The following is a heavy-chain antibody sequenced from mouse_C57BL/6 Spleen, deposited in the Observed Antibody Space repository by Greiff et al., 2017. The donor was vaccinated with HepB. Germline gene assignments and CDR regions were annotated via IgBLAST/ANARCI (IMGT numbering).Heavy chain of an antibody. CDR2: INPNNGGT. J-gene: IGHJ4*01. Sequence: EVQLQQSGPELVKPGASVKISCKASGYTFTDYYMNWVKQSHGKSLEWIGDINPNNGGTSYNQKFKGKATLTVDKSSSTAYMELRSLTSEDSAVYYCANEATGNYPYYAMDYWGQGTSVTVSS. V-gene: IGHV1-26*01. D-gene: IGHD2-1*01. CDR1: GYTFTDYY. CDR3: ANEATGNYPYYAMDY.